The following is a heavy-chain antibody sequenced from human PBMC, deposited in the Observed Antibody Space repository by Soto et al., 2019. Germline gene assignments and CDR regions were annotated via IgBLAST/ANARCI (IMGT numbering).Heavy chain of an antibody. Sequence: PSETLSLTCTVSGGSISSYYWSWIRQPPGKGLEWIGYIYYSGSTNYNPSLKSRVTISVDTSKNQFSLNLNSVTAADTAVYFCVRYHGARVYFDYWGQGSLVTSPQ. V-gene: IGHV4-59*08. CDR3: VRYHGARVYFDY. D-gene: IGHD4-17*01. CDR2: IYYSGST. J-gene: IGHJ4*02. CDR1: GGSISSYY.